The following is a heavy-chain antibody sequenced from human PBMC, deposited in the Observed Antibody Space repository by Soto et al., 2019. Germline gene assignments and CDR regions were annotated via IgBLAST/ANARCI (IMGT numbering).Heavy chain of an antibody. CDR1: GGSISSGGYS. D-gene: IGHD3-10*01. V-gene: IGHV4-30-2*01. CDR3: AGGSGSYYADH. CDR2: IYHSGST. J-gene: IGHJ4*02. Sequence: SSETLSLTCAVSGGSISSGGYSWSWIRQPPGKGLEWIGYIYHSGSTYYNPSLKSRVTISVDRSKNQFSLKLSSVTAADTAVYYCAGGSGSYYADHWGQGTLVTVSS.